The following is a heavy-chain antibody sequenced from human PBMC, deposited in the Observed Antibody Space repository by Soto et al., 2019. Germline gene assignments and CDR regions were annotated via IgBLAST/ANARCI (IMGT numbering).Heavy chain of an antibody. CDR2: ISAYNGNT. Sequence: QVQLVQSGAEVKKPGASVKVSCKASGYTFTSYGISWVRQAPGQGLEWMGWISAYNGNTNYAQKLQGRVTMTTDTATSTAYMELRSLKSDDTAVHYCPRDGRQWLVSWFDPWGQGPLATVSS. D-gene: IGHD6-19*01. V-gene: IGHV1-18*01. CDR3: PRDGRQWLVSWFDP. J-gene: IGHJ5*02. CDR1: GYTFTSYG.